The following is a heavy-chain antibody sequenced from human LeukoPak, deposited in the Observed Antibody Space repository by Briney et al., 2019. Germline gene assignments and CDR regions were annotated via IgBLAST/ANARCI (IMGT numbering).Heavy chain of an antibody. CDR1: GYTFTSYY. CDR2: INPSGGST. Sequence: ASVKVSCKASGYTFTSYYMHWVRHAPGHGLEWMGIINPSGGSTSYAQKFQGRVTMTRDTSTSTVYMELSSLRSEDTAVYYCARSIFGVVGIFDYWGQGTLVTVSS. J-gene: IGHJ4*02. V-gene: IGHV1-46*03. D-gene: IGHD3-3*01. CDR3: ARSIFGVVGIFDY.